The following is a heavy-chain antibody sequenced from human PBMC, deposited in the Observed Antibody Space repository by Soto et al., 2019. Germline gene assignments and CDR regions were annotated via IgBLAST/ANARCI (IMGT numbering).Heavy chain of an antibody. CDR3: AKVLVATEVRYYGMDV. D-gene: IGHD5-12*01. V-gene: IGHV3-30*18. CDR1: GFTFSSYG. Sequence: PGGSLRLSCAASGFTFSSYGMHWFRQAPGKGLEWVAVISYDGSNKYYADSVKGRFTISRDNSKNTLYLQMNSLRAEDTAVYYCAKVLVATEVRYYGMDVWGQGTTVTVSS. J-gene: IGHJ6*02. CDR2: ISYDGSNK.